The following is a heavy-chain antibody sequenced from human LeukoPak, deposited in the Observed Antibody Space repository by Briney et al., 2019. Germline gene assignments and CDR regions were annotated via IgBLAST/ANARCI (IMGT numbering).Heavy chain of an antibody. CDR1: GFTFSSYS. J-gene: IGHJ6*02. CDR3: ARGSSWYQDSYYYYGTDV. V-gene: IGHV3-21*01. CDR2: ISSSSSYI. Sequence: GGSLRLSCAASGFTFSSYSMNWVRQAPGKGLEWVSSISSSSSYIYYADSVKGRFTISRDNAKNSLYLQMNSLRAEDTAVYYCARGSSWYQDSYYYYGTDVWGQGTTVTVSS. D-gene: IGHD6-13*01.